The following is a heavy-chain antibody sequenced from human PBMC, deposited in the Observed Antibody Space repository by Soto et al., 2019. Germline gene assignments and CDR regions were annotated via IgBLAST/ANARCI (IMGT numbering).Heavy chain of an antibody. V-gene: IGHV3-23*01. CDR3: AKASQAIVVVITLDY. Sequence: GGSLRLSCAASGFTFSSYAMSWVRQGPGKGLEWVSAISGSGGSTYYADSVKGRFTISRDNSKNTLYLQMNSLRAEDTALYYCAKASQAIVVVITLDYWGQGTLVTVSS. CDR2: ISGSGGST. CDR1: GFTFSSYA. D-gene: IGHD3-22*01. J-gene: IGHJ4*02.